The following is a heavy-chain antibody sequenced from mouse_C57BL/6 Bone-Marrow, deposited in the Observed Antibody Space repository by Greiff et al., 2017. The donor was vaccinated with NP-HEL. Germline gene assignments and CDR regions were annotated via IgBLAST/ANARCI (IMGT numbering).Heavy chain of an antibody. V-gene: IGHV1-61*01. CDR3: ARELDSSGYVSAMDY. D-gene: IGHD3-2*02. CDR2: IYPSDSET. Sequence: QVQLQQPGAELVRPGSSVKLSCKASGYTFTSYWMDWVKQRPGQGLEWIGNIYPSDSETHYNQKFKDKATLTVDKSSSTAYMQLSSLTSEDSAVYYCARELDSSGYVSAMDYWGQGTSVTVSS. CDR1: GYTFTSYW. J-gene: IGHJ4*01.